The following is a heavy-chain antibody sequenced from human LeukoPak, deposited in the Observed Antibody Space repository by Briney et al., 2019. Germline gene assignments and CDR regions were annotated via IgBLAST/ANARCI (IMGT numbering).Heavy chain of an antibody. CDR1: GFTFSSYA. CDR3: AKSGTMGTIYYYGMDV. D-gene: IGHD1-1*01. CDR2: ISGSGGST. V-gene: IGHV3-23*01. Sequence: GGSLRLSCAASGFTFSSYAMSWVRQAPGKGLEWVSAISGSGGSTYYADSVKGRFTISRDNSKNTLYLQMNSLRAEDTAVYYCAKSGTMGTIYYYGMDVWGQGTTVTVSS. J-gene: IGHJ6*02.